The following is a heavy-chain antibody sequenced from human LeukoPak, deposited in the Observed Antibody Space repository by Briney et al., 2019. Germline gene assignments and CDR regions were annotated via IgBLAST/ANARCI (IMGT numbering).Heavy chain of an antibody. Sequence: GRSLRLPCAASGFTFDDYAMHWVRQGPGRGLEWVSGINWNSGSIGYADSVKGRFTISRDNAKSSLYLQMNSLRAEDMALYYCAKGTSSAYAYYMDVWGKGTTVTVSS. D-gene: IGHD5-12*01. CDR2: INWNSGSI. V-gene: IGHV3-9*03. CDR3: AKGTSSAYAYYMDV. J-gene: IGHJ6*03. CDR1: GFTFDDYA.